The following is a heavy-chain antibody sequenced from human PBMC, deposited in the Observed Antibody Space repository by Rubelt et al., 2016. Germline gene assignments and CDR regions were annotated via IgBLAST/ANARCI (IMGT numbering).Heavy chain of an antibody. CDR3: ARVSRFANYYYGMDV. Sequence: VQLLDSGGGLVQPGGSLRLSCATSGFTFSSYAMSWVRQAPGKGLEWVSVIYSGGSTYYADSVKGRFTISRHNSKNTLYLQMNSLRAEDTAVYYCARVSRFANYYYGMDVWGQGTTVTVSS. CDR1: GFTFSSYA. V-gene: IGHV3-53*04. D-gene: IGHD2-21*01. CDR2: IYSGGST. J-gene: IGHJ6*02.